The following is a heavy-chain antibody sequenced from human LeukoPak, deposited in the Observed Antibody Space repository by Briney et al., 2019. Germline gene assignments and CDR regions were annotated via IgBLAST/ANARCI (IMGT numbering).Heavy chain of an antibody. CDR1: SGSFSGYY. J-gene: IGHJ6*02. CDR2: ISHSGST. Sequence: SETLSLTCAVYSGSFSGYYWSWIRQPPGKGLEWIGEISHSGSTNYNPSLKSRVTISVDTSKNQFSLKLNSVTAADTAVYYCASRMYYYYGMDVWGQGTTVIVSS. V-gene: IGHV4-34*01. CDR3: ASRMYYYYGMDV.